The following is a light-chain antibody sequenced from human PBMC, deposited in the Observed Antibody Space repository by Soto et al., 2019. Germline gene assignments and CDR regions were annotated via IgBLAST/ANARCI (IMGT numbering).Light chain of an antibody. CDR1: SSDVGGYNY. V-gene: IGLV2-14*01. CDR3: SSYTTSNTRQIV. J-gene: IGLJ1*01. Sequence: QSVLTQPASVSGSPGQSITISCTGTSSDVGGYNYVSWYQQYPGKAPKLIIYDVTNRPSGVSNPFSGSKSGNTASLTISGLQPEDEADYYCSSYTTSNTRQIVFGTGTKVTVL. CDR2: DVT.